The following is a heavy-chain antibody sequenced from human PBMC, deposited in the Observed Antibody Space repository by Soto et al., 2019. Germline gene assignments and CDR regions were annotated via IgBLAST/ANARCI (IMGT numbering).Heavy chain of an antibody. V-gene: IGHV4-31*03. J-gene: IGHJ4*02. CDR3: ARFQFGELLYLGVLAY. D-gene: IGHD3-10*01. CDR2: IYYSGST. Sequence: SETLSLTCTVSGGSISSGGYSWSWIRQHPGKGLEWIGYIYYSGSTYYNPSLKSRVTISVDTSKNQFSLKLSSVTAADTAVYYCARFQFGELLYLGVLAYWGQGALVPVSS. CDR1: GGSISSGGYS.